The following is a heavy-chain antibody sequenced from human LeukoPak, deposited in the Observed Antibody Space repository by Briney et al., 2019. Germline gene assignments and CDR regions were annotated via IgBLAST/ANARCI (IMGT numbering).Heavy chain of an antibody. CDR2: IQFDGSTK. Sequence: GGSLRLSCAASGFTLSYSGMHWVRQAPGKGLEWVAFIQFDGSTKAYADSVKGRFAISRDNSKNTVYLQTNSLRRDDTAVYYCAKEISRITIGGGIWFDPWGQGTLITVSS. CDR3: AKEISRITIGGGIWFDP. V-gene: IGHV3-30*02. J-gene: IGHJ5*02. D-gene: IGHD2-15*01. CDR1: GFTLSYSG.